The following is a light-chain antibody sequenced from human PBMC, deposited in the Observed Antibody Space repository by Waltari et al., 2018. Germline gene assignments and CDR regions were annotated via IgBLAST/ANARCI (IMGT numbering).Light chain of an antibody. Sequence: EIVMTQSPATLSMSPGERVTLSCRARQSVNRNLAWYQQKPGQAPRLLIYDSYTRAPGIPARFSGSGSGTEFTLTISSLKSEDFAVYYCQQYNNWPSFTFGPGTKVDIK. J-gene: IGKJ3*01. V-gene: IGKV3D-15*01. CDR3: QQYNNWPSFT. CDR2: DSY. CDR1: QSVNRN.